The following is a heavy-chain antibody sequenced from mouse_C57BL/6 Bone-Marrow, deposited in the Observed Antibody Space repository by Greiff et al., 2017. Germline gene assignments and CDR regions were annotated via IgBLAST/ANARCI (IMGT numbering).Heavy chain of an antibody. CDR1: GFTFSDYG. D-gene: IGHD2-5*01. CDR3: ARATIVTGYYAMDY. Sequence: DVKLVESGGGLVKPGGSLTLSCAASGFTFSDYGMHWVRQAPEKGLEWVAYISSGSSTIYYADTVKGRFTISRDNAKNTLFLQMTSLRSEDTAMYYCARATIVTGYYAMDYWGQGTSVTVSS. J-gene: IGHJ4*01. CDR2: ISSGSSTI. V-gene: IGHV5-17*01.